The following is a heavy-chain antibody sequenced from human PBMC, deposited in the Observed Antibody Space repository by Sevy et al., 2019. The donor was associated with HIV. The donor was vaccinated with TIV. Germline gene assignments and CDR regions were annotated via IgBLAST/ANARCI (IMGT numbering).Heavy chain of an antibody. V-gene: IGHV1-18*01. D-gene: IGHD3-3*01. J-gene: IGHJ3*02. CDR3: ARDYKLGPERFFAFDI. Sequence: ASVKVSCKASGYTFTSYGISWVRQAPGQGLEWMGWISAYNGNTNYAQKLQGRVTMTTDTSTSTAYMGLRSLRSDDTAVYYCARDYKLGPERFFAFDIWGQGTMVTVSS. CDR1: GYTFTSYG. CDR2: ISAYNGNT.